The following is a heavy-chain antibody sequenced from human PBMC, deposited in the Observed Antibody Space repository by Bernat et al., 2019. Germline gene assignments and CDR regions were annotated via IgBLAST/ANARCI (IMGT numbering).Heavy chain of an antibody. Sequence: QVQLVESGGGVVQPGRSLRLSCAASGFTFSSYGMSWIRQAPGKGLEWVSYISSSGSTIYYADSVKGRFTISRDNAKNSLYLQMNSLRAEDTAVYYCARDLEMTTVTRGSYYYYYGMDVWGQGTTVTVSS. D-gene: IGHD4-11*01. V-gene: IGHV3-11*01. CDR1: GFTFSSYG. CDR2: ISSSGSTI. J-gene: IGHJ6*02. CDR3: ARDLEMTTVTRGSYYYYYGMDV.